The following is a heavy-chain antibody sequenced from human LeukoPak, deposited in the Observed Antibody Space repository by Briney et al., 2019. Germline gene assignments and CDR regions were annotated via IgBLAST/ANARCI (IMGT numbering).Heavy chain of an antibody. J-gene: IGHJ4*02. CDR1: GFTFSSYG. V-gene: IGHV3-33*06. CDR3: AKGSYSSGWYESDY. D-gene: IGHD6-19*01. Sequence: PGRSLRLSCAASGFTFSSYGMHWVRQAPGKGLEWVAVIWYDGSNKYYADSVKGRFTMSRDNSKNTLYLQMNSLRAEDTAVYYCAKGSYSSGWYESDYWGQGTLVTVSS. CDR2: IWYDGSNK.